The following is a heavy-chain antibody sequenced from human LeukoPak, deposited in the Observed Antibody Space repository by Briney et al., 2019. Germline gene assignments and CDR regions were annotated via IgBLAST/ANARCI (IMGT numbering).Heavy chain of an antibody. V-gene: IGHV3-30*02. Sequence: GGSLRLSCAASGFTFSHYAMHWVRQAPGKGLEWVAFIRHDGSQIYYADSVKGRFTISRDNSKNTLYLQMNSLIAEDTAVYYCAKTGFQWGYYFYYMDVWGKGTTVTVSS. J-gene: IGHJ6*03. D-gene: IGHD1-14*01. CDR2: IRHDGSQI. CDR1: GFTFSHYA. CDR3: AKTGFQWGYYFYYMDV.